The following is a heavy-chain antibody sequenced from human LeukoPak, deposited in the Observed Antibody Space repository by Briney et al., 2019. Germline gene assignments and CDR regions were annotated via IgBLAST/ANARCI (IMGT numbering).Heavy chain of an antibody. D-gene: IGHD5-12*01. CDR1: GYTFNIYG. CDR2: INGHNANT. V-gene: IGHV1-18*01. Sequence: GASVMVSCKASGYTFNIYGISWVRQAPGQGLNWTGWINGHNANTYYAQNLQGRVTMTTDTSTTTVYMELRSLTSDDTAVYYCARGGYGNYFDYWGQGTLVTVSS. CDR3: ARGGYGNYFDY. J-gene: IGHJ4*02.